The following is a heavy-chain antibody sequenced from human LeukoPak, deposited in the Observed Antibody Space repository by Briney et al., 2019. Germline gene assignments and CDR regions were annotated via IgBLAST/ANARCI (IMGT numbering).Heavy chain of an antibody. V-gene: IGHV4-38-2*01. D-gene: IGHD4-17*01. CDR2: IHHSGST. Sequence: PSETLSLTCAVSGYSISGGYYWGWIRQPPGKGLEWIGSIHHSGSTYYNPSLKSRITISIDTSKYQFSLKLSSVTAADTAVYFCARRNYGDYDYWGQGTLVTVSS. CDR1: GYSISGGYY. J-gene: IGHJ4*02. CDR3: ARRNYGDYDY.